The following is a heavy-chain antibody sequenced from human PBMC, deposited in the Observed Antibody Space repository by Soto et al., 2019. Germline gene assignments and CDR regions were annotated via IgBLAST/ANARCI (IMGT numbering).Heavy chain of an antibody. Sequence: SLRLSCVGSGFTFSNYWMHWVRQAPGKGLEWVSRVKSDGSSTSYADSVKGRFTISRDNAKNTLYLQMNSLRVDDTALYYCASGGLGIAAIAVANWFDPWGLGTLVTVSS. V-gene: IGHV3-74*01. D-gene: IGHD6-13*01. CDR2: VKSDGSST. CDR3: ASGGLGIAAIAVANWFDP. CDR1: GFTFSNYW. J-gene: IGHJ5*02.